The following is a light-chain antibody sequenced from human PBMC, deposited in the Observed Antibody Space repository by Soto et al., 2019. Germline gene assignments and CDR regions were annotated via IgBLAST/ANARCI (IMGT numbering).Light chain of an antibody. CDR2: RIF. CDR1: QSVNGY. J-gene: IGKJ1*01. CDR3: LQHHAWPWT. V-gene: IGKV3-15*01. Sequence: EIVMTQSPGTLSVFPGESVTLSCRASQSVNGYLDWFQHKPGQAPRLVLKRIFIRSIGVPARFSGGGSETEFTLTINGLQSEDSGVYYCLQHHAWPWTFGQGTKVEIK.